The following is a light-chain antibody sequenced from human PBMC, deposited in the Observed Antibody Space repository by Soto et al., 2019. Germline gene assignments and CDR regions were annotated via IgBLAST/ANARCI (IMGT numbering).Light chain of an antibody. CDR3: QQYYNIQIT. J-gene: IGKJ4*01. CDR1: QTVLFASNNKNY. Sequence: DILLTQSPDSLAVSLGERATINCKSSQTVLFASNNKNYLAWYQQKPGQAPKLLIYWASARESGVPDRFSGSGSETDFNFTITSLQAEDVEVYYCQQYYNIQITFGGGTQVDIX. V-gene: IGKV4-1*01. CDR2: WAS.